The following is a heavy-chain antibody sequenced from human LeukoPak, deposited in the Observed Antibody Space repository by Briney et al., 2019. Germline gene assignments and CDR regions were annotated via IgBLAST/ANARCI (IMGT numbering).Heavy chain of an antibody. D-gene: IGHD3-10*01. J-gene: IGHJ4*02. V-gene: IGHV3-74*01. CDR3: AKGGTMALYYFDY. CDR1: GFIFSNYW. Sequence: PGGSLRLSCAASGFIFSNYWMHWVRQAPGKGLVWVSRIKTDGSTITYADSVKGRFTISRDNAKNSLYLQMNSLRAEDTALYYCAKGGTMALYYFDYWGQGTLVTVSS. CDR2: IKTDGSTI.